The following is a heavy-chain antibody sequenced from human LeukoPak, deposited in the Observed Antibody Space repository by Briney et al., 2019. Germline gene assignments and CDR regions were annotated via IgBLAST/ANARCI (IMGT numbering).Heavy chain of an antibody. V-gene: IGHV1-69*04. CDR2: IIPILGIA. D-gene: IGHD7-27*01. CDR1: GGTFSSYA. Sequence: SVKVSCKASGGTFSSYAISWVRQAPGQGLEWMGRIIPILGIANYAQKFQGRVTITADKSTSTAYMELSSLRSEDTAVYYCAMPNRGFSNAFDIWGQGTMVTVSS. J-gene: IGHJ3*02. CDR3: AMPNRGFSNAFDI.